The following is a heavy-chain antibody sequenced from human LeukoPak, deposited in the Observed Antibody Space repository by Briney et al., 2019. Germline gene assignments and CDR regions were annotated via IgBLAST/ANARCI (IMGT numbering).Heavy chain of an antibody. CDR1: GFTLSSHS. V-gene: IGHV3-21*01. J-gene: IGHJ4*02. CDR2: ISSSSSYI. CDR3: ARDLYDSGAYSSPIDY. D-gene: IGHD3-22*01. Sequence: GGSLRLSCAAYGFTLSSHSMNWVRQAPGKGLEWVSSISSSSSYIHSADSVRGRFTISRDNAKNSLYLQMNSLRAEDTAVYYCARDLYDSGAYSSPIDYWGQGTLVTVSS.